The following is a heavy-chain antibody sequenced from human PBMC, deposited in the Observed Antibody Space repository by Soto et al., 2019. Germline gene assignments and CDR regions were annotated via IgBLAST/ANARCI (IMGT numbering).Heavy chain of an antibody. J-gene: IGHJ6*02. CDR1: GFTFNNYG. CDR3: AKEYYDFWSTYWSCV. V-gene: IGHV3-30*18. Sequence: GESLRLSCAASGFTFNNYGMHWVRQAPGKGLEWVTVISYDGSKEYYADSVKGRFTISRDNSKNTLYLQMNSLRGEDTAVYYCAKEYYDFWSTYWSCVWGRGTTVTVSS. CDR2: ISYDGSKE. D-gene: IGHD3-3*01.